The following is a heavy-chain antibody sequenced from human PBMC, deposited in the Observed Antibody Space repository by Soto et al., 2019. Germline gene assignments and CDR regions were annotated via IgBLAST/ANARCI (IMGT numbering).Heavy chain of an antibody. Sequence: SVKVSCKASGGTFSSYAISWVRQAPGQGLEWMGGIIPIFGTANYAQKFQGRVTITADESTSTAYMELSSLRSEDTAVYYCARGPKQYCSITSCSSYYYNYYGMEVWGQGTLVTVSS. D-gene: IGHD2-2*01. J-gene: IGHJ6*02. CDR3: ARGPKQYCSITSCSSYYYNYYGMEV. CDR2: IIPIFGTA. V-gene: IGHV1-69*13. CDR1: GGTFSSYA.